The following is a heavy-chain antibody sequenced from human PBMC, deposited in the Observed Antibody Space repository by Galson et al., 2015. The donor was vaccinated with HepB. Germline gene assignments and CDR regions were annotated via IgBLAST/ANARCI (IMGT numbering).Heavy chain of an antibody. CDR1: GFTFSDYG. V-gene: IGHV3-21*01. CDR2: ISRGSGYI. CDR3: ARDGDVDTAMVTPELDY. D-gene: IGHD5-18*01. Sequence: SLRLSCAASGFTFSDYGMHWVRQAPGKGLEWVSSISRGSGYIYYADSVKGRFTISRDNSKNTLYLQMNSLRAEDTAVYYCARDGDVDTAMVTPELDYWGQGTLVTVSS. J-gene: IGHJ4*02.